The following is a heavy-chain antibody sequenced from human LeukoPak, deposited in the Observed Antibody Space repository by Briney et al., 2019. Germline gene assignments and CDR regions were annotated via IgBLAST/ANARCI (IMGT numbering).Heavy chain of an antibody. CDR2: INTDTGNP. CDR1: RYTFSGYY. V-gene: IGHV7-4-1*02. CDR3: ARGSGSPQYFEY. Sequence: GASVKVSCEASRYTFSGYYIHWVRRAPGQGLEWVGWINTDTGNPTYAQGLTGRFVFSLDTSVSTASLQITSLSAEDTAMYYCARGSGSPQYFEYWGPGTLVTVSS. J-gene: IGHJ4*02. D-gene: IGHD1-26*01.